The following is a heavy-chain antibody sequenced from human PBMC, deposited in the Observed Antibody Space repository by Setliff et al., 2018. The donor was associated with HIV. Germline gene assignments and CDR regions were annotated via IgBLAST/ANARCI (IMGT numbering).Heavy chain of an antibody. CDR2: IYHTGST. J-gene: IGHJ3*02. D-gene: IGHD6-19*01. CDR1: DYSISSGFY. V-gene: IGHV4-38-2*01. CDR3: ARHAGSGARDDAFDI. Sequence: LSLTCAVSDYSISSGFYWGWIRQPPGKGLEWIGSIYHTGSTYYNPSLKSRVTMSVDTSKNRFSLRLSSVTAADTAIFYCARHAGSGARDDAFDIWGQGPLVTVSS.